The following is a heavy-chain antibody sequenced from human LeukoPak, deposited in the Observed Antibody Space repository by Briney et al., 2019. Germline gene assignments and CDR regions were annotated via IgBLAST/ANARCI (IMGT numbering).Heavy chain of an antibody. CDR3: ARATPYYDFWSGYYKGSWFDP. D-gene: IGHD3-3*01. CDR1: GGSISSYY. V-gene: IGHV4-59*01. CDR2: IYYSGST. J-gene: IGHJ5*02. Sequence: SETLSLTCTVSGGSISSYYWSWIRQPPGKGLEWIGYIYYSGSTNYNPSLKSRVTISVDTSKNQFSLKLSSVTAADTDVYYCARATPYYDFWSGYYKGSWFDPWGQGTLVTVSS.